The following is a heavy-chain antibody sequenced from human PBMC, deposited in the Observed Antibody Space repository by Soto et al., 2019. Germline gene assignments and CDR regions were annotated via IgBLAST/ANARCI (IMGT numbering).Heavy chain of an antibody. V-gene: IGHV3-23*01. Sequence: GGSLRLSCAASGFTFSNYAITWVRQAPGEGLEWVSGISASGGYTYYGDSVRGRFTISRDNSKNTLYLQMNSLRVEDTAVYYCARNIGPRVDNYFDYWGQGTLVTVSS. D-gene: IGHD6-6*01. CDR3: ARNIGPRVDNYFDY. CDR1: GFTFSNYA. J-gene: IGHJ4*02. CDR2: ISASGGYT.